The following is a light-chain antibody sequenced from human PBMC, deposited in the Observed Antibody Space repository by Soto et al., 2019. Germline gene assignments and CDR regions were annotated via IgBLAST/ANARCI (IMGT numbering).Light chain of an antibody. V-gene: IGLV2-14*03. Sequence: QSALTQPASVSGSPGQSITISCTGTSSDVGGYNYVCWYQQHPGKAHKLIIYDVTNRPSGVSDRFSASKSGNTASLTISGLQAEDEADYYCSSYTSSSTVVFGGGTKVTVL. J-gene: IGLJ2*01. CDR1: SSDVGGYNY. CDR2: DVT. CDR3: SSYTSSSTVV.